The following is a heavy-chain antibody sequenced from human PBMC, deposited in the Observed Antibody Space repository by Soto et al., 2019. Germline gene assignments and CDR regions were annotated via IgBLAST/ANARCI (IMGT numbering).Heavy chain of an antibody. V-gene: IGHV3-30-3*01. CDR3: AKGSAVAGPNDY. CDR2: ISYDGSNK. J-gene: IGHJ4*02. CDR1: GSTFSSYA. Sequence: GGSLRLSCAASGSTFSSYAMHWVRQAPGKGLEWVAVISYDGSNKYYADSVKGRFTISRDNSKNTLYLQMNSLRAEDTAVYYCAKGSAVAGPNDYWGQGTLVTVSS. D-gene: IGHD6-19*01.